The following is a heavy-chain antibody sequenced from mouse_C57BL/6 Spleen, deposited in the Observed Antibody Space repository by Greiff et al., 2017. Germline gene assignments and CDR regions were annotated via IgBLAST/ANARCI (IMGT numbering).Heavy chain of an antibody. Sequence: QVQLQQPGTELVKPGASVKLSCKASGYTFTSYWMHWVKQRPGQGLEWIGNINPSNGGTTYNEKFKSKATLTVDKSSSTAYMQLSSLTSEDSAVYYCARLLRSAYYFDYWGQGTTLTVSS. CDR1: GYTFTSYW. V-gene: IGHV1-53*01. J-gene: IGHJ2*01. CDR2: INPSNGGT. CDR3: ARLLRSAYYFDY. D-gene: IGHD1-1*01.